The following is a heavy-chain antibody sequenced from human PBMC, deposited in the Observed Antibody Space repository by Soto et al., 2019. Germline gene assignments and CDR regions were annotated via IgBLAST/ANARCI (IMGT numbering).Heavy chain of an antibody. D-gene: IGHD3-10*01. CDR1: GYTFTNYG. CDR2: ISAYNGDT. CDR3: VRDPPKSYGSGKGDY. V-gene: IGHV1-18*01. Sequence: GASVKVSCKASGYTFTNYGFSWVRQAPGQGLQWVGWISAYNGDTNYAQRFQGRVTLTTDTSTSTAYMELRSLRSDDTAVYYCVRDPPKSYGSGKGDYWGQGTPVTVSS. J-gene: IGHJ4*02.